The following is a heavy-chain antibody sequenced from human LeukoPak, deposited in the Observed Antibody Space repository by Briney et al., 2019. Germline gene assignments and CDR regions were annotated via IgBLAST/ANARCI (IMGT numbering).Heavy chain of an antibody. V-gene: IGHV3-48*01. Sequence: PGGSLRLSCAASGVTFSTYSMNWVRQAPGKGLEWVSYISSSSSTIYYADSVKGRFTISRDNAKSSLYLQMNSLRAEDTAVYYCARGLSLDYWGQGTLVTVSS. CDR3: ARGLSLDY. J-gene: IGHJ4*02. CDR1: GVTFSTYS. CDR2: ISSSSSTI. D-gene: IGHD3-16*01.